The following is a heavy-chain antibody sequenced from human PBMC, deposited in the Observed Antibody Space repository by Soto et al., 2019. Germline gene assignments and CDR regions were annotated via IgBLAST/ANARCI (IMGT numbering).Heavy chain of an antibody. CDR3: ARCVSETVVYFDY. Sequence: QVQLVQSGAEVKKPGSSGKVSCKASGGTFSSYAISWVRQAPGQGLEWMGGIIPIFGTTNYAQKFRGRVTITADESTSTAYMELSSPRSDDTAAYYCARCVSETVVYFDYWGQGTLVPVSS. CDR2: IIPIFGTT. J-gene: IGHJ4*02. V-gene: IGHV1-69*01. D-gene: IGHD2-15*01. CDR1: GGTFSSYA.